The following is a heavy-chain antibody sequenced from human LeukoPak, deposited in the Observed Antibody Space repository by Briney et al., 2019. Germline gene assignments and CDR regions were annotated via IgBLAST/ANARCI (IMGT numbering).Heavy chain of an antibody. CDR2: ISGSGEST. Sequence: GGSLRLSCAASEFTFSNYAMSWVRQAPGKGLEWVSAISGSGESTYYGDSVKGRFTISRDNSKNTLHLQMNSLRAEDTAVYYCAKSGGPLNNWSDPWGQGTLVTVSS. V-gene: IGHV3-23*01. CDR1: EFTFSNYA. D-gene: IGHD3-10*01. CDR3: AKSGGPLNNWSDP. J-gene: IGHJ5*02.